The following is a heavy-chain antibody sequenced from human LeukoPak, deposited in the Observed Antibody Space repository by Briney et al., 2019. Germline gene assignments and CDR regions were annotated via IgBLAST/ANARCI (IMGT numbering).Heavy chain of an antibody. CDR3: ARAYPDIVVVPAAILGGTYYFDY. Sequence: SETLSLTCTVSGGSISSYYWSWIRQPAGKGLEWIGRIYTSGSTNYNPSLKSRVTMSVDTSKNQFSLKLSSVTAADTAVYYCARAYPDIVVVPAAILGGTYYFDYWGQGTLVTVSS. CDR1: GGSISSYY. D-gene: IGHD2-2*02. CDR2: IYTSGST. V-gene: IGHV4-4*07. J-gene: IGHJ4*02.